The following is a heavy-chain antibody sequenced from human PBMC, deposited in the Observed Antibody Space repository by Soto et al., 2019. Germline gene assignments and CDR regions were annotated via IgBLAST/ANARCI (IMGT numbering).Heavy chain of an antibody. CDR1: GFTFSDYA. Sequence: VQLVESGGGVVQPGRSLRLSCAASGFTFSDYAMHWVRQAPGKGLEWVAVVSHDGRNTHYADSVKGRFTISRDSSKNRVSLKMTRLRAEDTAVYYWAGGGRQWRATPAFNYWGKGALVTVPS. CDR3: AGGGRQWRATPAFNY. J-gene: IGHJ4*02. CDR2: VSHDGRNT. V-gene: IGHV3-30*03. D-gene: IGHD6-19*01.